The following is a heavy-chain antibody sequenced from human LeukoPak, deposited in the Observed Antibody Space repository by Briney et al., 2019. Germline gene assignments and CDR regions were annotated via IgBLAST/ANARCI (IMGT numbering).Heavy chain of an antibody. V-gene: IGHV4-39*01. Sequence: PSETLSLTCTFTGGSISSNYFYWGWIRQPPGKGLEWIGTISYSESTYYNPSLKSRVTISVDTSKNQFSLKLSSVTATDTAVYYCARSRGRSYGSWGQGSLVTVSS. J-gene: IGHJ4*02. CDR1: GGSISSNYFY. D-gene: IGHD5-18*01. CDR3: ARSRGRSYGS. CDR2: ISYSEST.